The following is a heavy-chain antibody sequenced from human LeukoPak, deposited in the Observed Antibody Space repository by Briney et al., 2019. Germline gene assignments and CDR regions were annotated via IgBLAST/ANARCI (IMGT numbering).Heavy chain of an antibody. CDR1: GFTVTNYH. J-gene: IGHJ4*02. D-gene: IGHD6-13*01. V-gene: IGHV1-46*01. Sequence: ASVKVSCKASGFTVTNYHMHWVRQAPGQGLEWMGLITGTGERPDYAQKFQGRVTVTCDTSTSTAYLELRSLKLEDTAVYHCARAPAGTLDFWGQGTLVTVSS. CDR3: ARAPAGTLDF. CDR2: ITGTGERP.